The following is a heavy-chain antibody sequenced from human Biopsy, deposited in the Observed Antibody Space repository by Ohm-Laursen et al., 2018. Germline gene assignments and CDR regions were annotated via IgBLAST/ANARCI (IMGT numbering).Heavy chain of an antibody. CDR1: GGSFSGYY. D-gene: IGHD2-15*01. CDR2: VSDSGST. Sequence: SETLSLTWAVYGGSFSGYYWTWIRQPPGKGPEWIGDVSDSGSTNYKPSLKSRVIISVDTSKDQFSLNLSSVTAADTAVYYCARRGSGGRSFDHWGQGTLVTVSS. V-gene: IGHV4-59*08. CDR3: ARRGSGGRSFDH. J-gene: IGHJ4*02.